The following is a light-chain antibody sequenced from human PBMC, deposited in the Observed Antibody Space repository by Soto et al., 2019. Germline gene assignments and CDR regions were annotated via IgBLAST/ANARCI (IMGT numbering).Light chain of an antibody. J-gene: IGKJ3*01. V-gene: IGKV3-11*01. CDR2: DAS. Sequence: IVLTQSPATLSLSPGERATLSCRASQSVGRYLAWYQQKPGQAPRLLIYDASNRATGIPTRFSGSGSGTDFTLTISSLEPEEFAVYYCHQRSNWPLFTFGPGTTVDFK. CDR3: HQRSNWPLFT. CDR1: QSVGRY.